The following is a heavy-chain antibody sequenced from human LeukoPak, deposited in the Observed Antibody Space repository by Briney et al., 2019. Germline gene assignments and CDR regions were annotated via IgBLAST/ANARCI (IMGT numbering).Heavy chain of an antibody. Sequence: SETLSLTCAVSGGSISSGGYSWSWIRQPPGKGLEWIGYIYHSGSTYYNPSLKSRVTISVDRSKNQFSLKLSSVTAADTAVYYCARGFGSGCPFDYWGQGTLVTVSS. CDR2: IYHSGST. V-gene: IGHV4-30-2*01. CDR1: GGSISSGGYS. J-gene: IGHJ4*02. D-gene: IGHD6-19*01. CDR3: ARGFGSGCPFDY.